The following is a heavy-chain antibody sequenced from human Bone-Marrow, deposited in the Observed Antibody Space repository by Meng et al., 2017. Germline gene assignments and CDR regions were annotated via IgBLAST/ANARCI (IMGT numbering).Heavy chain of an antibody. V-gene: IGHV4-4*02. CDR2: IYHGGDI. CDR1: CPPSSSIDW. Sequence: QLPVHPSGPGLVTTSGTLSLTDDVTCPPSSSIDWWSWVRQTPGKGQQWIGAIYHGGDINYHQSLKSRVTITVDESKNQFSLKLSSVTAEPTAVYYCARRSSSSWPNFDYWGKGTLVTVSS. D-gene: IGHD6-13*01. J-gene: IGHJ4*02. CDR3: ARRSSSSWPNFDY.